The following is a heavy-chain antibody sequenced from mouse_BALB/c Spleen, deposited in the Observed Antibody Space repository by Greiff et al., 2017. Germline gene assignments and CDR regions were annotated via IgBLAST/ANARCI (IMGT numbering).Heavy chain of an antibody. Sequence: EVKLVESGAGLVTPGGSLKLSCAASGFTFSDYCVYWVRQPPEKRLEWVATISDGGSYTYYPDSVKGRFTISRDTAKNNLYLQMSSLKSEDTAMYYCAREAIYDGYHRWFAYWGQGTLVTVSA. CDR3: AREAIYDGYHRWFAY. J-gene: IGHJ3*01. CDR2: ISDGGSYT. V-gene: IGHV5-4*02. D-gene: IGHD2-3*01. CDR1: GFTFSDYC.